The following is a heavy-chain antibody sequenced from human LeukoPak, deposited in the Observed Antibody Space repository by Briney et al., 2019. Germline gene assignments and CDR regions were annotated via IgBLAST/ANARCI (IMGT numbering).Heavy chain of an antibody. CDR1: GFTFSSYW. CDR3: ARVKQQLVRLLSRDTTYYYYYYMDV. V-gene: IGHV3-7*01. D-gene: IGHD6-13*01. Sequence: GGSLRLSCAASGFTFSSYWMSWVRQAPGKGLEWVANIKQDGSEKYYVDSGKGRFTISRDNAKNSLYLQMNSLRAEDTAVYYCARVKQQLVRLLSRDTTYYYYYYMDVWGKGTTVTVSS. J-gene: IGHJ6*03. CDR2: IKQDGSEK.